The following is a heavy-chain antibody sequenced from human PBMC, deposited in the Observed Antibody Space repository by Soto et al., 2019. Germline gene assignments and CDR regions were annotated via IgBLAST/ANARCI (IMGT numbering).Heavy chain of an antibody. Sequence: AGGSLRLSCAASGFTFSGSAMHWVRQASGKGLEWVGRIRSKANSYATAYAASVKGRFTISRDDSKNTAYLQMNSLKTEDTAVYYCTRPISNWAPGMDVWGQGTTVTVSS. CDR1: GFTFSGSA. J-gene: IGHJ6*02. CDR2: IRSKANSYAT. CDR3: TRPISNWAPGMDV. V-gene: IGHV3-73*01. D-gene: IGHD7-27*01.